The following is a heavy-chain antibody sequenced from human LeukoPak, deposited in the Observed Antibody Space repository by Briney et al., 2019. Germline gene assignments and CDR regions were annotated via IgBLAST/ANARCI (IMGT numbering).Heavy chain of an antibody. CDR3: ARVGHGGKVSLISSYYYYMDV. V-gene: IGHV4-4*09. J-gene: IGHJ6*03. CDR1: GRPMSNFY. D-gene: IGHD4-23*01. CDR2: ISDSGAT. Sequence: PSETLSLICTVCGRPMSNFYLLCIRQPPRRGPEWIGYISDSGATSYNASFQSGVPIYLDPSKNQFYLRLSSVSAADTAVYYCARVGHGGKVSLISSYYYYMDVWGKGTTVSLPS.